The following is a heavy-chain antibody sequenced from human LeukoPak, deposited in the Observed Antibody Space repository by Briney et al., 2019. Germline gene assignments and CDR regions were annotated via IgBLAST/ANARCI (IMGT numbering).Heavy chain of an antibody. V-gene: IGHV1-2*02. CDR1: GYTFTGYY. Sequence: ASVKVSCKASGYTFTGYYIHWVRQAPGPGREWMGWINPNSGGTNYAQKFQGRVTMTRDTSINTAYMELNSLRSDDTAVYYCARGGPSRGSGYYYFDYWGEGTLVTVSS. CDR2: INPNSGGT. CDR3: ARGGPSRGSGYYYFDY. J-gene: IGHJ4*02. D-gene: IGHD6-19*01.